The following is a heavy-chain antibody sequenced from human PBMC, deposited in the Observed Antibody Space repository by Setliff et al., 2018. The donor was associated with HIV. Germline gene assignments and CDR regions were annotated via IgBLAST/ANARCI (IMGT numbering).Heavy chain of an antibody. Sequence: PGGSLGLSCVASGFTFSTFAMHWVRQAPGKGPEWVSVITYDGSRTYYADSVRGRFTISRDNSKNTLSLQMNSLRPDDTALYYCVKGGYCTSSGCSNLNWFDPWGQGILVTVSS. D-gene: IGHD2-2*01. J-gene: IGHJ5*02. CDR3: VKGGYCTSSGCSNLNWFDP. CDR1: GFTFSTFA. CDR2: ITYDGSRT. V-gene: IGHV3-30*01.